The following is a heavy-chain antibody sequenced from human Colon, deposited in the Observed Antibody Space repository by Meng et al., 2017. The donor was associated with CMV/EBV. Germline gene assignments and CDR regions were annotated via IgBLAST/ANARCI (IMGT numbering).Heavy chain of an antibody. J-gene: IGHJ6*02. CDR2: INPDGSST. CDR3: ALRLRNSDGMDV. CDR1: GFTFSSSS. V-gene: IGHV3-74*01. D-gene: IGHD3-16*01. Sequence: GESLKISCVASGFTFSSSSMTWVRQAPGKGLLWVSRINPDGSSTSYADSVKGRFTISRDNAKNTVFLQMNSLRAEDTAVYYCALRLRNSDGMDVWGQGTTVTVSS.